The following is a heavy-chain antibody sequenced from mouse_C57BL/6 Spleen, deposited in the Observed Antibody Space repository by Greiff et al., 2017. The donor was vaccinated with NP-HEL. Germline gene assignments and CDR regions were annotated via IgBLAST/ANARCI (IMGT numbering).Heavy chain of an antibody. J-gene: IGHJ1*03. Sequence: QVQLKESGPELVKPGASVKISCKASGYAFSSSWMNWVKQRPGKGLEWIGRIYPGAGDTNYNGKFKGKATLTADKSSSTAYMQLSSLTSEDSAVYFCARRDLRITTEKAGWYFDVWGTGTTVTVSS. CDR2: IYPGAGDT. CDR3: ARRDLRITTEKAGWYFDV. V-gene: IGHV1-82*01. CDR1: GYAFSSSW. D-gene: IGHD1-1*01.